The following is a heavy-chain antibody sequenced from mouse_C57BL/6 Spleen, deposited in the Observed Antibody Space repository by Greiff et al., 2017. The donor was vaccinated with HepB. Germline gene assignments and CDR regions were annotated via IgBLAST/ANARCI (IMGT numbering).Heavy chain of an antibody. CDR2: ISSGSSTI. V-gene: IGHV5-17*01. CDR1: GFTFSDYG. D-gene: IGHD2-5*01. Sequence: EVQLVESGGGLVKPGGSLKLSCAASGFTFSDYGMHWVRPAPEKGLEWVAYISSGSSTIYYADTVKGRFTISRDNAHNTLFLQMTRLRSEDAAMDYWASYSSYPFAYWGQGTLVTVSA. J-gene: IGHJ3*01. CDR3: ASYSSYPFAY.